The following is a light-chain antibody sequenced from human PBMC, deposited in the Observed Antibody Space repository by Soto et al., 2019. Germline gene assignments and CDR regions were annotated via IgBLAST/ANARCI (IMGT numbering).Light chain of an antibody. CDR2: DVS. CDR3: QQYETYSQWR. V-gene: IGKV1-5*01. CDR1: QSISRW. J-gene: IGKJ1*01. Sequence: DIQMTQSPSTLSASLGDRVTITCRASQSISRWLAWYQQKPGKAPKLLISDVSSLERGVPSRFSGSGSGTEFTLTISSLQPDDFATYHCQQYETYSQWRFGQGTKLEI.